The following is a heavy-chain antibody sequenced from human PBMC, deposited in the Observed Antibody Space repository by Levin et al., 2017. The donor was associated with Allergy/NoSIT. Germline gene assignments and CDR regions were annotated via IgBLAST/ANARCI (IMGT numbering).Heavy chain of an antibody. Sequence: GGSLRLSCAASGFTFSDYYMSWIRQAPGKGLEWVSYISGSGTTIYYADSVKGRFAISRDNAKNSLYLQMNSLRAEDTAFYYCATSGVTTVTTGLDYWGQGTLVTVSS. J-gene: IGHJ4*02. CDR1: GFTFSDYY. V-gene: IGHV3-11*01. D-gene: IGHD4-17*01. CDR3: ATSGVTTVTTGLDY. CDR2: ISGSGTTI.